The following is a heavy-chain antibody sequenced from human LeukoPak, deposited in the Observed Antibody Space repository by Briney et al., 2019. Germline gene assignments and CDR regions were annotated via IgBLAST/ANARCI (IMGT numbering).Heavy chain of an antibody. V-gene: IGHV3-48*01. CDR1: GFIFSPYT. CDR3: ARDSSVCEFDV. D-gene: IGHD6-6*01. J-gene: IGHJ3*01. CDR2: INTGSTTI. Sequence: PGGSLRLSCAASGFIFSPYTMHWFRQPPGKGLEWVSYINTGSTTIYYADSVKGRFTISRDNAKNPVYLHMNSLRAEDTAVYYCARDSSVCEFDVWGEGTMVTVSS.